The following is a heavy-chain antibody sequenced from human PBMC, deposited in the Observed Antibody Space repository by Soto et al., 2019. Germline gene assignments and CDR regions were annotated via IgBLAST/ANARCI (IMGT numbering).Heavy chain of an antibody. CDR3: AKDVGFQQHLFVFDL. CDR1: GGTFTDYA. D-gene: IGHD3-10*02. V-gene: IGHV1-69*13. J-gene: IGHJ4*02. Sequence: GASVKVSCKAAGGTFTDYAFSWVRQAPGQGLEWMGGIIPILRSSNFAQKFQGRLTIFADASAGTAYMELSSLRSDDTAIYYCAKDVGFQQHLFVFDLWGQGPLVTVSS. CDR2: IIPILRSS.